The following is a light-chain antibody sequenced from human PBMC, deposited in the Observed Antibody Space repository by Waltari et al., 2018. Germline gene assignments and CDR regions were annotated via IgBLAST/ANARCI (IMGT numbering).Light chain of an antibody. CDR1: QSVSRS. V-gene: IGKV3-20*01. Sequence: EIVLTQSPGTLSLSPGERATLSCRASQSVSRSLAWYQQKPGQAPRLLIYGASSRATGVPDRFSGSGSGTDFSLTISRLEPEDSAVYYCQHYVRLPVSFGQGTKVEIK. J-gene: IGKJ1*01. CDR2: GAS. CDR3: QHYVRLPVS.